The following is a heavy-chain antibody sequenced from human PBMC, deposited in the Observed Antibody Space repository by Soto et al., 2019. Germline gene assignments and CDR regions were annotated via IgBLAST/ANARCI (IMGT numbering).Heavy chain of an antibody. CDR1: GFTFSSYG. CDR2: ISYDGSNK. CDR3: AKDRDSSGWFSGYYYGVDV. J-gene: IGHJ6*02. V-gene: IGHV3-30*18. Sequence: QVQLVESGGGVVQPGRSLRLSCAASGFTFSSYGMHWVRQAPGKGLEWVALISYDGSNKYYADSVKGRFTISRDNSKNTLSLHVSSLRPEDTAVYYCAKDRDSSGWFSGYYYGVDVWGQGTTVTVSS. D-gene: IGHD6-19*01.